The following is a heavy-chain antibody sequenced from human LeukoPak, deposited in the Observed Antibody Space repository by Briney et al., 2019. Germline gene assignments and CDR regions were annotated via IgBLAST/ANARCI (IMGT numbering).Heavy chain of an antibody. J-gene: IGHJ3*02. CDR1: GGSFSSYY. CDR3: ARLERAVAGTRVRAFDI. D-gene: IGHD6-19*01. Sequence: PSETLSLTCAVYGGSFSSYYWSWIRQPPGKGLEWIGYIYYSGSTNYNPSLKSRVTISVDTSKNQFSLKLSSVTAADTAVYYCARLERAVAGTRVRAFDIWGQGTMVTVSS. CDR2: IYYSGST. V-gene: IGHV4-59*08.